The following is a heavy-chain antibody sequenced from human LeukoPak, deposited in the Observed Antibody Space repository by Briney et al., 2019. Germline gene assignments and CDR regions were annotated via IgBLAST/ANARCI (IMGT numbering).Heavy chain of an antibody. CDR2: IYYSGST. J-gene: IGHJ4*02. D-gene: IGHD6-13*01. CDR3: ARDLGVLAAAGRED. CDR1: GGSITTYY. Sequence: SETLSLTCNVSGGSITTYYWSWIRQPPGKGLEWIGDIYYSGSTNYNASLKSRVTISVDTSKSQFSLKLSSVTAADTAVYYCARDLGVLAAAGREDWGQGTLVTVSS. V-gene: IGHV4-59*12.